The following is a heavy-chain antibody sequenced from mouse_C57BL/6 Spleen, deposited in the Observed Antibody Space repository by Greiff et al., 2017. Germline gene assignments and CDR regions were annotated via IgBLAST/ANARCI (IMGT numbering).Heavy chain of an antibody. J-gene: IGHJ2*01. D-gene: IGHD1-1*01. CDR3: ARCYYGSSSFDY. V-gene: IGHV1-54*01. Sequence: QVQLQQSGAELVRPGTSVKVSCKASGYAFTNYLIEWVKQRPGQGLEWIGVINPGSGGTNYNEKFKGKATLTADKSSSTAYMQLSSLTSEDSAVYFCARCYYGSSSFDYWGQGTTLTVSS. CDR1: GYAFTNYL. CDR2: INPGSGGT.